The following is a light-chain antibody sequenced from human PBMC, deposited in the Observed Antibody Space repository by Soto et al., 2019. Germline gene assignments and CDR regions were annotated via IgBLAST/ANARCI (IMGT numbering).Light chain of an antibody. CDR2: VSR. CDR3: QSYDSSLRLAV. Sequence: QAVVTQPPSVSGAPGQRVTISCSGSSSHIGAGYDVHWYQQLPGTAPRLLIYVSRNRPSGVPDRFSGSKSGTSASLAITGLQTDDEADYYCQSYDSSLRLAVFGGGTKLNVL. J-gene: IGLJ3*02. V-gene: IGLV1-40*01. CDR1: SSHIGAGYD.